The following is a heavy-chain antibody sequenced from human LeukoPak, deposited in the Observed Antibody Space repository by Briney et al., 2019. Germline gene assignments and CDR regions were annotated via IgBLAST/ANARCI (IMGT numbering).Heavy chain of an antibody. CDR1: DGSINGYY. D-gene: IGHD3-10*01. CDR3: ARAGGSVNDYNVIDS. Sequence: SEALSLTCTVSDGSINGYYWSWIRQSPGKGLESLGYIYYTGSTNYNPSLQSRVTISVDTSKKRLSLKLNSVTAADTAVYYCARAGGSVNDYNVIDSWGQGTLVIVSS. CDR2: IYYTGST. J-gene: IGHJ4*02. V-gene: IGHV4-59*08.